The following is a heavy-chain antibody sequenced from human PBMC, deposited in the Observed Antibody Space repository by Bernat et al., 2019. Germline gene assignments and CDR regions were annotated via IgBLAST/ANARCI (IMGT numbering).Heavy chain of an antibody. CDR1: GFTFSSYA. J-gene: IGHJ6*02. CDR2: ISGSGGST. Sequence: EVQLLESGGGLVQPGGSLRLSCAASGFTFSSYAMSWVRQAPGTGLEWVSAISGSGGSTYYADSVKGRFTITRENTKNTLYLQMNSLRAEDTAVYYCATGSAGYYYYGMDVWGQGTTVTVSS. D-gene: IGHD4-17*01. V-gene: IGHV3-23*01. CDR3: ATGSAGYYYYGMDV.